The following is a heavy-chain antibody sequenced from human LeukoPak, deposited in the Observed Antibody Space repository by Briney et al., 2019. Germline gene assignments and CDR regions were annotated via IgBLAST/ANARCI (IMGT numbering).Heavy chain of an antibody. V-gene: IGHV3-48*03. J-gene: IGHJ4*02. D-gene: IGHD3-9*01. Sequence: PGGSLRLSCAASGFTFSSYEMNWVRQAPGKGLEWVSYISSSGSTIYYADSVKGRFTISRDNAKNSLYLQMNSLRAEDTAVYYCARGSRRYYDILTGPGTYQLDYWGQGTLVTVSS. CDR1: GFTFSSYE. CDR3: ARGSRRYYDILTGPGTYQLDY. CDR2: ISSSGSTI.